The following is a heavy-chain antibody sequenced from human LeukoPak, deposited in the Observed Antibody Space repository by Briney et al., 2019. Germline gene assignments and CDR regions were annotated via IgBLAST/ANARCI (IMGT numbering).Heavy chain of an antibody. CDR2: ISADKGNT. D-gene: IGHD3-9*01. V-gene: IGHV1-18*04. Sequence: ASVRVSCKASGYTFTSYVICWVRQAPGQGLEWVGWISADKGNTNYAQNLQGRGTMTTDTSTSTAYMELRSLRYDDTAVYYCAGASVGYYDWLPPQDAFDIWGQGTMVTVSS. CDR1: GYTFTSYV. J-gene: IGHJ3*02. CDR3: AGASVGYYDWLPPQDAFDI.